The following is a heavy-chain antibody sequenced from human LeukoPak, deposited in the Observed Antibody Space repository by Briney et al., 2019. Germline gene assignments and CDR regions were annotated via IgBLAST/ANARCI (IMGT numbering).Heavy chain of an antibody. CDR3: ARVPTGQWLVPTDYYYYYYMDV. CDR1: GGTFTSYA. J-gene: IGHJ6*03. D-gene: IGHD6-19*01. V-gene: IGHV1-69*01. Sequence: ASVKVSCKASGGTFTSYAISWLRQAPGQGLEWMGGIIPIFGTANYAQKFQGRVTITADESTSTAYMELSSLRSEDTAVYYRARVPTGQWLVPTDYYYYYYMDVWGKGTTVTVSS. CDR2: IIPIFGTA.